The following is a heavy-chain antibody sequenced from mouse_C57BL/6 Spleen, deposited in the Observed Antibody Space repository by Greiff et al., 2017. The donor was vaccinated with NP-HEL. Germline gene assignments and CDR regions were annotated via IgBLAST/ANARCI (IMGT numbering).Heavy chain of an antibody. Sequence: VQLQQSGPELVKPGASVKIPCKASGYTFTDYNMDWVKQSHGKSLAWIGDINPNNGGPIYNQKFKGKATLTVDKSSSTAYMELRSLTSEDTAVYYCAREYYYGSSYGYFDVWGTGTTVTVSS. CDR1: GYTFTDYN. V-gene: IGHV1-18*01. J-gene: IGHJ1*03. CDR3: AREYYYGSSYGYFDV. D-gene: IGHD1-1*01. CDR2: INPNNGGP.